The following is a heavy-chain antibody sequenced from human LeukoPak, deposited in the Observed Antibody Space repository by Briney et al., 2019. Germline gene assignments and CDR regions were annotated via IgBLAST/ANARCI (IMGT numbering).Heavy chain of an antibody. V-gene: IGHV4-59*11. CDR2: ISYIGST. D-gene: IGHD4-17*01. CDR3: ARDLVTVTKGCDI. J-gene: IGHJ3*02. Sequence: SETLSLTCAVSDDSFSSHYWTWIRQPPGKGLEWIGYISYIGSTNYNPSLKSRVTISIVTSKNEFSLKLTSVTAADTAVYYCARDLVTVTKGCDIWGQGTMVTVSS. CDR1: DDSFSSHY.